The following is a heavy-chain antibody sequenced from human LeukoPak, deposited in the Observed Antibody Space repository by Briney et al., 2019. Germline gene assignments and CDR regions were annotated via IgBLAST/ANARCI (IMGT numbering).Heavy chain of an antibody. CDR3: ARTAYDLRGQSLVPGLDS. J-gene: IGHJ4*02. V-gene: IGHV3-48*03. D-gene: IGHD6-19*01. CDR1: GFTFRNYQ. Sequence: PGGSLRLSCAAPGFTFRNYQMNWVRQAPGKGLEWVSYIGNIISTTHYADSVRGRFTVSRDDAKSSLYLQMSSLRVEDTAVYYCARTAYDLRGQSLVPGLDSWGQGTLVTVSS. CDR2: IGNIISTT.